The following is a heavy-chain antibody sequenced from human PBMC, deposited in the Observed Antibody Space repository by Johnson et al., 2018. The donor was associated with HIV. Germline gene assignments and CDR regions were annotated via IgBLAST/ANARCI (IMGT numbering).Heavy chain of an antibody. CDR1: GFTFSNFA. Sequence: VQLVESGGGVVQPGRSLRLSCAASGFTFSNFAMHWVRQAPGKGLEWVVVISYDGSNKYFADSVKGLFTISRDNAKNSLYLQMNSLRPEDTALYFCANGGNTAASACEIWGQGTMVTVSS. CDR3: ANGGNTAASACEI. D-gene: IGHD1-14*01. CDR2: ISYDGSNK. V-gene: IGHV3-30*04. J-gene: IGHJ3*02.